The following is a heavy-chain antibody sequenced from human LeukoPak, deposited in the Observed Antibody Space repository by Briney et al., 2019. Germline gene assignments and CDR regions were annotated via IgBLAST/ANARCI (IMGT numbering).Heavy chain of an antibody. CDR2: ISSDGSII. D-gene: IGHD3-3*01. CDR3: AKDPGNYDFWSGYTYYFDY. J-gene: IGHJ4*02. CDR1: GFSFGSYW. Sequence: PGGSLRLSCAASGFSFGSYWMHWVRQAPGKGLVWVSRISSDGSIINYADSVKGRFTISRDNAKNTLYLQMNSLRVEDTAVYYCAKDPGNYDFWSGYTYYFDYWGQGTLVTVSS. V-gene: IGHV3-74*01.